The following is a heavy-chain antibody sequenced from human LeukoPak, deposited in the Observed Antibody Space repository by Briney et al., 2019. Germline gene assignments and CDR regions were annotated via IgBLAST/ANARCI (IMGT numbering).Heavy chain of an antibody. J-gene: IGHJ4*02. CDR3: ARDLLILELLPTD. CDR1: GFTFSSYS. Sequence: GGSLRLSCAASGFTFSSYSMNWVRQAPGKGLEWVSSISSSSSYIYYADSVKGRFTISRDNAKNSLYLQMNSLRAEDTAVYYCARDLLILELLPTDWGQGTLVSVSS. V-gene: IGHV3-21*01. CDR2: ISSSSSYI. D-gene: IGHD3-3*01.